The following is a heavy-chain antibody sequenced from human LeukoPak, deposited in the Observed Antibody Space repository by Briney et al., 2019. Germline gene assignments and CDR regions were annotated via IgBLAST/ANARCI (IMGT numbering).Heavy chain of an antibody. CDR1: GYSFTSYW. CDR3: ARQSAGGSYPYYFDY. D-gene: IGHD1-26*01. CDR2: IYPGDSDT. J-gene: IGHJ4*02. Sequence: GESLKISCKGSGYSFTSYWIGWVRQMPGKGLEWMGIIYPGDSDTRYSPSFQGQVTISADKSISTAYLQWSGLKASDTAMYYCARQSAGGSYPYYFDYWGQGTLVTVSS. V-gene: IGHV5-51*01.